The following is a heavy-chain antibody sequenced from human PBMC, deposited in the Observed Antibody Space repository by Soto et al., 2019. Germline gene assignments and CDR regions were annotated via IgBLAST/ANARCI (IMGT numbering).Heavy chain of an antibody. CDR3: ARGGITIFGVVITIIPDAFDI. CDR2: IYYSGST. Sequence: PSETLSLTCTVSGGSISSYYWSWIRQPPGKGLDWIWYIYYSGSTNYNPSLKSRVTISVDTSKNQFSLKLSSVTAADTAVYYCARGGITIFGVVITIIPDAFDIWGQGTMVTV. CDR1: GGSISSYY. D-gene: IGHD3-3*01. J-gene: IGHJ3*02. V-gene: IGHV4-59*01.